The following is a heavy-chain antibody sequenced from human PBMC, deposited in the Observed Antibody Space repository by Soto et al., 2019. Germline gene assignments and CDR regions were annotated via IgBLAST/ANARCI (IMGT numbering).Heavy chain of an antibody. V-gene: IGHV1-2*04. CDR2: INPNSGGT. CDR3: ARDQRYSSGWYVDYYYGMDV. CDR1: GYTFTGYY. D-gene: IGHD6-19*01. J-gene: IGHJ6*02. Sequence: ASVKVSCKASGYTFTGYYMHWVRQAPGQGLEWMGWINPNSGGTNYAQKFQGWVTMTRDTSISTAYMELGRLRSDDTAVYYCARDQRYSSGWYVDYYYGMDVWGQGTTVTVSS.